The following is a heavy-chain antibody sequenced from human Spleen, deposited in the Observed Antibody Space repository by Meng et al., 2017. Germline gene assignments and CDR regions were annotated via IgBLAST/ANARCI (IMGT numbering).Heavy chain of an antibody. CDR3: ARQLRYFDWFDL. CDR2: IYHSGTT. J-gene: IGHJ5*02. V-gene: IGHV4-31*02. Sequence: QMHLQEPGPRLLKPPQTLSLTCNVSGGSMINSDFYWSWIRQHPERGLEWIGYIYHSGTTSYHPSLKSRITISLDTSQNKFSLEVASVTAADTAVYYCARQLRYFDWFDLWGQGTLVTVSS. CDR1: GGSMINSDFY. D-gene: IGHD3-9*01.